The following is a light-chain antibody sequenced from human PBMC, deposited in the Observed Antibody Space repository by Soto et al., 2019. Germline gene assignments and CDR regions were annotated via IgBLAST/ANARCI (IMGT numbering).Light chain of an antibody. Sequence: DIQMTQSPSTLSASVGDGVTITCRASQSISSWLAWYQQKPGKAPKLLIYDASSLESGVPSRFSGSGSGTDFTFTISSLQPEDIATYYCQQYDNLPPKLTFGGGTKVDIK. CDR1: QSISSW. J-gene: IGKJ4*01. V-gene: IGKV1-5*01. CDR2: DAS. CDR3: QQYDNLPPKLT.